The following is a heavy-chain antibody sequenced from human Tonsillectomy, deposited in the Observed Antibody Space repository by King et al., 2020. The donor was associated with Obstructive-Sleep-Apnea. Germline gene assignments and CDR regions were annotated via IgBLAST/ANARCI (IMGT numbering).Heavy chain of an antibody. CDR1: GGSFSGYY. V-gene: IGHV4-34*01. CDR3: ARDRIQLWLRGWFDP. CDR2: INHSGST. D-gene: IGHD5-18*01. J-gene: IGHJ5*02. Sequence: VQLQQWGAGLLKPSETLSLTCAVYGGSFSGYYWSWIRQPPGKGLEWIGEINHSGSTNYNPSLKSRVTISVDTSKNHFSLKLSSVTAADTAVYYCARDRIQLWLRGWFDPWGQGTLVTVSS.